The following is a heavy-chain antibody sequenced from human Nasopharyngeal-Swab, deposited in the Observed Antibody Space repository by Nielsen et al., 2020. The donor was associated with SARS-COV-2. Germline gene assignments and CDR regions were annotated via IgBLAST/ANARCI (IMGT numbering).Heavy chain of an antibody. D-gene: IGHD3-22*01. J-gene: IGHJ3*02. CDR3: ARAAITMIVVVSAFDI. CDR2: IYYSGST. Sequence: WIRQPPGKGLEWIGYIYYSGSTYYNPSLKSRVTISVDTSKNQFSLKLSSVTAADTAVYYCARAAITMIVVVSAFDIWGQGTMVTV. V-gene: IGHV4-31*02.